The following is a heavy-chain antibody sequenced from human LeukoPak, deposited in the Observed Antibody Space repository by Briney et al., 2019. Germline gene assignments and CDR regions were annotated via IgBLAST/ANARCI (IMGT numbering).Heavy chain of an antibody. J-gene: IGHJ4*02. D-gene: IGHD6-13*01. CDR1: GYSFTSYW. Sequence: GESLKISCKGSGYSFTSYWIGWVRQLPGKGLEWMGIIYPSDSDTRYSPSFQGQVTISADKSISTAYLQWSSLKASDAAMYYCARHILSSSWYGSDYWGQGTLVTVSS. CDR3: ARHILSSSWYGSDY. CDR2: IYPSDSDT. V-gene: IGHV5-51*01.